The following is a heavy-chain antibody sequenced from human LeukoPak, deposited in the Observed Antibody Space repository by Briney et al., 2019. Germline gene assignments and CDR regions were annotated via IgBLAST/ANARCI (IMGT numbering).Heavy chain of an antibody. Sequence: ASVKVSCKASGYTFTCYYLHWLRHAHAQGLERMGFANTNSGDRDYAHKFHVGVTVTRDTSISTATMELGRLSSDNTAVYYCARVSVITQNNGSPDYFASWGQGTLLTVSS. J-gene: IGHJ4*02. V-gene: IGHV1-2*07. CDR3: ARVSVITQNNGSPDYFAS. CDR1: GYTFTCYY. CDR2: ANTNSGDR. D-gene: IGHD1-26*01.